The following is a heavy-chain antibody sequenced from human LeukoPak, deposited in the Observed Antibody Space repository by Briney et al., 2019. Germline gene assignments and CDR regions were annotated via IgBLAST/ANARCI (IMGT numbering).Heavy chain of an antibody. CDR2: IYYSGNT. D-gene: IGHD6-6*01. CDR3: ARYSSSSCCFDP. Sequence: SETLSLTRTVSGGYVSSSGYYWVWIRQPPGKGLEWIGNIYYSGNTYYNASLKSRVTISVDTSKNQFSLKVSSVTAADTAVYYCARYSSSSCCFDPWGQGTLVTVSS. CDR1: GGYVSSSGYY. J-gene: IGHJ5*02. V-gene: IGHV4-39*01.